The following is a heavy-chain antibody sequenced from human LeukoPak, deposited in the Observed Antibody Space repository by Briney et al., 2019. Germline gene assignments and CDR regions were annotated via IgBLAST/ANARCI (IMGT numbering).Heavy chain of an antibody. CDR2: ISSDASNK. V-gene: IGHV3-30*18. CDR1: GFNFSSYG. D-gene: IGHD6-13*01. Sequence: GGSLRLSCAASGFNFSSYGMHWVSQAPGKGLEWLAVISSDASNKYFADSVKGRFTISRDTSKNTLYLQMNSLTAEDTAVYYCAKSGIAAAGQRGYFDNWGQGALVTVSS. J-gene: IGHJ4*02. CDR3: AKSGIAAAGQRGYFDN.